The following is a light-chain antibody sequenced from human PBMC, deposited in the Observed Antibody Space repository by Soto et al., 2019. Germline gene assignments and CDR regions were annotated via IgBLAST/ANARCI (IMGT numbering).Light chain of an antibody. CDR1: SSDVGGYNY. CDR2: DVR. J-gene: IGLJ1*01. CDR3: SSYTISSTFPSV. V-gene: IGLV2-14*01. Sequence: QSALTQPASVSGSPGQSITISCAGTSSDVGGYNYVSWYQQHPGEAPKLMIYDVRARPSGVSDRFSGSKSGNKASLTISGLQAEDEADYYFSSYTISSTFPSVFGTGTKLTVL.